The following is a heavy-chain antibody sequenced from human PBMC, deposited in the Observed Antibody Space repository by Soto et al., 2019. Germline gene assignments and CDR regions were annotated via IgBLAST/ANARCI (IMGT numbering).Heavy chain of an antibody. V-gene: IGHV1-46*01. CDR3: ARDYYGSGGPYYYYGMGV. J-gene: IGHJ6*02. CDR2: INPSGGST. CDR1: GYTFTSYY. D-gene: IGHD3-10*01. Sequence: ASVKVSCKASGYTFTSYYMHWVRQAPGQGLEWMGIINPSGGSTSYAQKFQGRVTMTRDTSTSTVYMELSSLRSEDTAVYYCARDYYGSGGPYYYYGMGVWGQGTTVTVSS.